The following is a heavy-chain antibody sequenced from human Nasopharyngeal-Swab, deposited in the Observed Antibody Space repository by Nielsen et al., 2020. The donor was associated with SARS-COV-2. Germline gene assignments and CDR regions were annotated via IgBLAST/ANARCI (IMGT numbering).Heavy chain of an antibody. Sequence: WIRQPPGKGLEWIGEINHSGSTNYNPSLKSRVTISVDTSKNQFSLKLSSVTAADTAVYYCARGGITMVRGVIGRAQPHYYYYMDVWGKGTTVTVSS. D-gene: IGHD3-10*01. CDR3: ARGGITMVRGVIGRAQPHYYYYMDV. V-gene: IGHV4-34*01. J-gene: IGHJ6*03. CDR2: INHSGST.